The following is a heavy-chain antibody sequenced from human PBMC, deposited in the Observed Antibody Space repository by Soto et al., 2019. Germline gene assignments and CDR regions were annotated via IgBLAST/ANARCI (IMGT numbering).Heavy chain of an antibody. J-gene: IGHJ2*01. CDR3: ARDLGYSYGYFDL. V-gene: IGHV4-31*03. CDR2: IYYSGST. Sequence: TLSLTCTVSGGSISSGGYYWSLIRQHPGKGLEWIGYIYYSGSTYYNPSLKSRVTISVDTSKNQFSLKLSSVTAADTAVYYCARDLGYSYGYFDLWGRGTLVTVSS. CDR1: GGSISSGGYY. D-gene: IGHD5-18*01.